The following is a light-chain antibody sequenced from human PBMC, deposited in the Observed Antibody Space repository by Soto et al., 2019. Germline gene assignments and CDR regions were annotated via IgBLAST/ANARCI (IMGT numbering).Light chain of an antibody. CDR1: QSVSSY. Sequence: EIVLTQSPATLSLFPGERATLSCTASQSVSSYLAWYQQKPGQPPRLLIYDASNRATGIPARFSGSGSGTDFTLTISSLEPEDFVVYYCQQRSDWPPYTFGQGTKLEIK. V-gene: IGKV3-11*01. CDR3: QQRSDWPPYT. J-gene: IGKJ2*01. CDR2: DAS.